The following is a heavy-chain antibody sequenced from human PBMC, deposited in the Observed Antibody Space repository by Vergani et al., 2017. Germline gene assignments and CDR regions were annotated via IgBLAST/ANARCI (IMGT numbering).Heavy chain of an antibody. CDR1: GASIRSSNYY. V-gene: IGHV4-61*02. CDR2: FYTGGGT. J-gene: IGHJ6*02. CDR3: ARDPLYSTTWPFLLLDMDV. D-gene: IGHD6-13*01. Sequence: QLQESGPGLVKPSATLSLTCSVSGASIRSSNYYWSWFRQPAGKGLEWIGRFYTGGGTSYNPSLKSRVTISVDTYKNQFSLQLSSVTAADTAVYYCARDPLYSTTWPFLLLDMDVWGQGTTVTVSS.